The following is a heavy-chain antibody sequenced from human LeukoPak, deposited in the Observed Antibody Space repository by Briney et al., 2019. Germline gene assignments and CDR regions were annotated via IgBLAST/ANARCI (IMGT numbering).Heavy chain of an antibody. Sequence: GGSLRLSYATSGFTFSVYHMNCICQSPGRGVGWGSYISSSGGIIYYADSVKGRFTISRDNTKNSLYLQMNSLRAEDTAVYYCAFPWGSSWFYSDCWGQGTLVTVSS. CDR2: ISSSGGII. CDR1: GFTFSVYH. CDR3: AFPWGSSWFYSDC. J-gene: IGHJ4*01. D-gene: IGHD6-13*01. V-gene: IGHV3-11*01.